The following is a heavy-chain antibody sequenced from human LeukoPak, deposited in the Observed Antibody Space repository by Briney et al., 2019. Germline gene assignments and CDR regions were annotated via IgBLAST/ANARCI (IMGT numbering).Heavy chain of an antibody. CDR1: GFTVSSNY. J-gene: IGHJ4*02. CDR3: ARVDSGYDWGFDY. Sequence: GGSLRLSCAASGFTVSSNYMSWVRQAPGKGLEWVSVIYSGGSTYYADSVKGRFTISRDNSKNTLYLQMNSLRAEDTAVYYCARVDSGYDWGFDYWGQGTLVTVSS. CDR2: IYSGGST. V-gene: IGHV3-66*01. D-gene: IGHD5-12*01.